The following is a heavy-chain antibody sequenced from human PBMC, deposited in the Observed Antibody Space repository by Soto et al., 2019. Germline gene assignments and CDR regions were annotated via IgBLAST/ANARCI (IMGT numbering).Heavy chain of an antibody. CDR3: ARSIATAGTAKNFDC. V-gene: IGHV3-23*01. Sequence: PGGSLRLSCAASGFTFSSYAMSWVRQAPGKGLEWVSSLTGSGSNTYYADSVKGRFTISRDNSKNTLYLQMNSLRAEDTAIYYCARSIATAGTAKNFDCWGPGALVTVYS. D-gene: IGHD6-13*01. CDR1: GFTFSSYA. J-gene: IGHJ4*02. CDR2: LTGSGSNT.